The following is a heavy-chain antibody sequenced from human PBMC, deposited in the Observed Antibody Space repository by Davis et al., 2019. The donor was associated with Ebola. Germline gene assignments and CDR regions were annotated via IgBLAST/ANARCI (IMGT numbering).Heavy chain of an antibody. J-gene: IGHJ4*02. CDR1: GFTFSSYS. CDR2: ISSSSSYI. Sequence: PGGSLRLSCAASGFTFSSYSMNWVRQAPGKGLEWVSSISSSSSYIYYADSVKGRFTISRDNAKNSLYLQMSNLRAEDTAVYYCARGRSSRWYQGRGDYDYWGQGTLVTVSS. CDR3: ARGRSSRWYQGRGDYDY. D-gene: IGHD6-13*01. V-gene: IGHV3-21*04.